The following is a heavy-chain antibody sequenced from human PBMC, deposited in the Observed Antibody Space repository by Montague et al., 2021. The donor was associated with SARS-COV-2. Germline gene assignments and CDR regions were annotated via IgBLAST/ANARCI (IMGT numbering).Heavy chain of an antibody. V-gene: IGHV3-30*04. CDR1: GFTFSSYA. D-gene: IGHD3-9*01. Sequence: SLRLSCAASGFTFSSYAMHWVRQAPGKGLEWVAAISYDGSNKYYADSVKGRFTISRDNSKNTLYVQMNSLRAEDTAVYYCARDDYDILTGPFDYWGQGTQVTVSS. J-gene: IGHJ4*02. CDR3: ARDDYDILTGPFDY. CDR2: ISYDGSNK.